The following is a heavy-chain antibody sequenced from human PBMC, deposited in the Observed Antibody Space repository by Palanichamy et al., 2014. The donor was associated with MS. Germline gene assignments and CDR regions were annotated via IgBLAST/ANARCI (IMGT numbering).Heavy chain of an antibody. CDR1: GFTFSSYS. J-gene: IGHJ4*02. D-gene: IGHD2-21*02. V-gene: IGHV3-21*01. CDR2: ISSSSNYI. CDR3: ARDLDCGGDCDSTYFDY. Sequence: EVQLVESGGGLVKPGGSLRLSCAASGFTFSSYSMNWVRQAPGKGLEWVSFISSSSNYIYYADLVKGRFTISRDNAKNSLYLQMNSLRAEDTAMYYCARDLDCGGDCDSTYFDYWGQGTRVTVSS.